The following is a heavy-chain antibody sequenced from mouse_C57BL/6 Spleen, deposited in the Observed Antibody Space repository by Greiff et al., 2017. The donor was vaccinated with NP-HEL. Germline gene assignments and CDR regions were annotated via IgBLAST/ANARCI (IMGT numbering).Heavy chain of an antibody. CDR2: INPSSGYT. D-gene: IGHD1-1*01. Sequence: VQLVESGAELAKPGASVKLSCKASGYTFTSYWMHWVKQRPGQGLEWIGYINPSSGYTKYNQKFKDKATLTADKSSSTAYMQLSSLTYEDSAVYYCARSLSTVVADYYAMDYWGQGTSVTVSS. J-gene: IGHJ4*01. CDR3: ARSLSTVVADYYAMDY. V-gene: IGHV1-7*01. CDR1: GYTFTSYW.